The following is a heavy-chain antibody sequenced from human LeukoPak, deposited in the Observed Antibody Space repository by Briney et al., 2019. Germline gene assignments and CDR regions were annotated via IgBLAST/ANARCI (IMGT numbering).Heavy chain of an antibody. Sequence: KPSETLSLTCAVYGGSFSGSYWTWIRQPPGKGLEWIGEINHSGSTNYNPSLKSRVIISVDTSRYHFSLTLTSVTAADTAVYYCARGRLTVAYYYYGMDVWGQGTTVTVSS. CDR3: ARGRLTVAYYYYGMDV. CDR2: INHSGST. J-gene: IGHJ6*02. D-gene: IGHD3-9*01. CDR1: GGSFSGSY. V-gene: IGHV4-34*01.